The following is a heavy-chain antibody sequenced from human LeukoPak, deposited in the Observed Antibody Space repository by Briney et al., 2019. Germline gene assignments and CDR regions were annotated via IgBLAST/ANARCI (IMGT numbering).Heavy chain of an antibody. J-gene: IGHJ1*01. Sequence: ASVKVSCKVFGFALPEFSLHWVRQAPGKGLEWMGKFDPEHDETIYAPNFQGRVSMTEDTSTDTAYMELSSLRSEDTAVYYCATDLAVAGSAEYFQHWGQGTLVTVSS. CDR2: FDPEHDET. V-gene: IGHV1-24*01. D-gene: IGHD6-19*01. CDR3: ATDLAVAGSAEYFQH. CDR1: GFALPEFS.